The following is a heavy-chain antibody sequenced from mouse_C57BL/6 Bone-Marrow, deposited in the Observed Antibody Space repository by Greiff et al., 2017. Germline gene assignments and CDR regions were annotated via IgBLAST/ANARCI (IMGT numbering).Heavy chain of an antibody. CDR2: IDPETGGT. Sequence: QVHVKQSGAELVRPGASVTLSCKASGYTFTDYEMHWVKQTPVHGLEWIGAIDPETGGTAYNQKFKGKAILTADKSSSTAYMELRSLTSEDSAVYYCTRRGTRGYAMDYWGQGTSVTVSS. D-gene: IGHD3-3*01. V-gene: IGHV1-15*01. CDR1: GYTFTDYE. J-gene: IGHJ4*01. CDR3: TRRGTRGYAMDY.